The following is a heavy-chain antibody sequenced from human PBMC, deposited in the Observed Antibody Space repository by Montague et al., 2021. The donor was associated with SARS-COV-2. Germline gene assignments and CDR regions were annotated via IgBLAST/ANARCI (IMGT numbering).Heavy chain of an antibody. V-gene: IGHV4-59*01. D-gene: IGHD6-19*01. CDR1: GGSISSYY. CDR3: ARAIGSMYSSGWYYYYGMDV. J-gene: IGHJ6*02. CDR2: IYYSGST. Sequence: SETLSLTCTVSGGSISSYYWSWIRQPPGKGLEWTGYIYYSGSTNYNPSLKSRVTISVDTSKNQFSLKLSSVTAADTAVYYCARAIGSMYSSGWYYYYGMDVWGQGTTVTVSS.